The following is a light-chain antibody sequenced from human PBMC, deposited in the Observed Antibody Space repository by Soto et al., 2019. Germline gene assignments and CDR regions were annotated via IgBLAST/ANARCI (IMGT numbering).Light chain of an antibody. J-gene: IGKJ1*01. CDR1: QSIGRN. Sequence: ETVMTQSPATLSASPGERAALSCRASQSIGRNLAWYQQKPGQAPRLLIYDASSMTTEFPARFSGSGSGTEFTLSISSLQSEDFAVYYCQQYNTWPRTFGPGTKVEIK. CDR3: QQYNTWPRT. V-gene: IGKV3-15*01. CDR2: DAS.